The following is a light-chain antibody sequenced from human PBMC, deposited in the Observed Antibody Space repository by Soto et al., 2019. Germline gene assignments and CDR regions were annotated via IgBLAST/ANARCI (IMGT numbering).Light chain of an antibody. CDR1: SSDVGGYNY. Sequence: QSVLTQPPSASGSPGQSVAISCTGTSSDVGGYNYVSWYQQHPGKAPKLMIYEVNKRPSGVPDRCSGSKSGNTASLTVSGLHAEDEADYYCSSYAGSSNVFGTGTKVTVL. V-gene: IGLV2-8*01. CDR2: EVN. CDR3: SSYAGSSNV. J-gene: IGLJ1*01.